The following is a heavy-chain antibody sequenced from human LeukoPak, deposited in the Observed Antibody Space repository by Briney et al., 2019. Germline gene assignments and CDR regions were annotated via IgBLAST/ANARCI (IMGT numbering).Heavy chain of an antibody. D-gene: IGHD3-3*01. CDR3: ARDGVFSFAY. CDR2: ISSGSSTI. J-gene: IGHJ4*02. V-gene: IGHV3-48*01. CDR1: GFTFSTYS. Sequence: GGSLRLSCAASGFTFSTYSMNWVRQAPGKGLEWVSSISSGSSTIYYADSVKGRFTISRDNAKNSLYLQMSSLRAEDTAVYYCARDGVFSFAYWGQGTLVIVSS.